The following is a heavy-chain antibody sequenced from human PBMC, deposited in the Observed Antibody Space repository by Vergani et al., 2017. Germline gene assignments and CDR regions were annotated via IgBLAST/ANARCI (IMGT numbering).Heavy chain of an antibody. V-gene: IGHV4-61*02. Sequence: QVQLQESGPGLAKPSQTLSLTCTVSGGSISSGSYYWSWIRQPAGKGLEWIGRIYTSGGTNYSPSLKSRVTISVDTSKNQFSLKLSSVTAADTAVYYCARFSSYDAFDIWGQGTMVTVSS. D-gene: IGHD3-3*01. J-gene: IGHJ3*02. CDR1: GGSISSGSYY. CDR2: IYTSGGT. CDR3: ARFSSYDAFDI.